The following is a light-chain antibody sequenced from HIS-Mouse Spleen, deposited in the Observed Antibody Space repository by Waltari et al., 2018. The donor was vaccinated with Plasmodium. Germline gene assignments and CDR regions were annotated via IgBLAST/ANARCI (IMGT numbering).Light chain of an antibody. CDR3: CSYAGSSTNWV. Sequence: QSALTQPASVSGSPGQSITISCTGTSSDVGSYHLVSWYQQHPGKAPKLMIYAGSKRPSGVSNRFAGSKSGNTASLTISGLQAEDEADYYCCSYAGSSTNWVFGGGTKLTVL. CDR2: AGS. J-gene: IGLJ3*02. CDR1: SSDVGSYHL. V-gene: IGLV2-23*01.